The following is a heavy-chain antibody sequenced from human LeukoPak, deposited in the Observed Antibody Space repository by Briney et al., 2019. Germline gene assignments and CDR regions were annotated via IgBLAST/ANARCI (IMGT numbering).Heavy chain of an antibody. J-gene: IGHJ4*02. V-gene: IGHV3-48*03. Sequence: GGSLRLSCAASGFIFSSYEMNWVRQAPGKGLEWVSFISTDGSTIHYADSVKGRFTISRDNAKNSLYLQMNTLRAEDTAVYYCARVRYTYGNKPLDYWGRGTLVTVSS. CDR2: ISTDGSTI. D-gene: IGHD5-18*01. CDR3: ARVRYTYGNKPLDY. CDR1: GFIFSSYE.